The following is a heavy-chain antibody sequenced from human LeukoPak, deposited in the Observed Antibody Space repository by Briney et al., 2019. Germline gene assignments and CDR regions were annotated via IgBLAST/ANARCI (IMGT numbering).Heavy chain of an antibody. J-gene: IGHJ4*02. V-gene: IGHV3-23*01. Sequence: GGSLRLSCAASGFTFSSYAMSWVRQAPGKGLEWVSAISGSGGSTYYADSVKSRFTISRDNSKNTLYLQMNSLRAEDTAVYYCAKDRVSTGYSSSWTHFDYWGQGTLVTVSS. CDR2: ISGSGGST. D-gene: IGHD6-13*01. CDR1: GFTFSSYA. CDR3: AKDRVSTGYSSSWTHFDY.